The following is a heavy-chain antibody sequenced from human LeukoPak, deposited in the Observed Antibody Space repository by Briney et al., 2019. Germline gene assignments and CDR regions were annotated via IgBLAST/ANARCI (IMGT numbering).Heavy chain of an antibody. D-gene: IGHD6-13*01. V-gene: IGHV4-59*12. CDR1: GGSISSYY. CDR3: ARMKAAAGQGY. Sequence: SETLSLTCTVSGGSISSYYWSWIRQPPGKGLEWIGYIYYSGSTNYNPSLKSRVTISVDRSKNQFSLKLSSVTAADTAVYYCARMKAAAGQGYWGQGTLVTVSS. CDR2: IYYSGST. J-gene: IGHJ4*02.